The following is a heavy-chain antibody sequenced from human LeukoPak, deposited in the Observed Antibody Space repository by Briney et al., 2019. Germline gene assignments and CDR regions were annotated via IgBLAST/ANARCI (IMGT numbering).Heavy chain of an antibody. CDR3: ARDLAGD. Sequence: GGSLRLSCAASGITGYSMHWVRQAPGKGLEWVCSISSSSNYIYCADSVKGRFTISRDNAKNSLYLQMNSLRAEDTAVYYCARDLAGDWGQGTLVTVSS. CDR2: ISSSSNYI. CDR1: GITGYS. J-gene: IGHJ4*02. V-gene: IGHV3-21*01. D-gene: IGHD3-10*01.